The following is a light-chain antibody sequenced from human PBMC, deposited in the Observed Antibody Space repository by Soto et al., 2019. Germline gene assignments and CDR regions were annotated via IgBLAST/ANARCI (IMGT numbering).Light chain of an antibody. Sequence: DIVLTQSQASLSLPPGERATLSCRASQSVSSSFLAWYQQKPGQAPRLLIYGASRRATGIADRFTGSGSGTDFTLTISRLEPEDFAVYYCQQYDSSLTFGLGTKVEIK. CDR2: GAS. CDR1: QSVSSSF. J-gene: IGKJ1*01. V-gene: IGKV3-20*01. CDR3: QQYDSSLT.